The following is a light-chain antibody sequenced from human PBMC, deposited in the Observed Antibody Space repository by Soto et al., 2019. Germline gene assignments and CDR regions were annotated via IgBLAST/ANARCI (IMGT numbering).Light chain of an antibody. CDR1: QSVSSN. Sequence: ETVMTQSPGTLSVSPGERATLSCGTSQSVSSNLAWYQQKPGQAPRLLIYGASTRATGIPARFSGSGSGTEFTLTISYLRPEDSAVYFCQQYHDWVTFGGGTRVEI. J-gene: IGKJ4*01. CDR3: QQYHDWVT. V-gene: IGKV3D-15*01. CDR2: GAS.